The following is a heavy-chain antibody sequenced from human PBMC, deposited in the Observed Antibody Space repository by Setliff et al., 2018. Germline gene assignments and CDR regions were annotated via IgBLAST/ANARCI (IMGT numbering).Heavy chain of an antibody. CDR3: ARRPIALAGYRKGAFDI. D-gene: IGHD6-19*01. V-gene: IGHV1-18*01. CDR1: GYSFTSFG. Sequence: GASVKVSCKASGYSFTSFGITWVRQAPGQGLEWMGWVSTYNGDTNYAQKFRGRVTMTTGISTSTVYMELRTLRSDDTAVYYCARRPIALAGYRKGAFDIWGQGTMVTVSS. CDR2: VSTYNGDT. J-gene: IGHJ3*02.